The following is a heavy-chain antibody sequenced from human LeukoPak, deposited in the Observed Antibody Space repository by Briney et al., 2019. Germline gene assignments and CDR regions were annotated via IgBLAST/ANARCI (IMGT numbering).Heavy chain of an antibody. D-gene: IGHD4-11*01. V-gene: IGHV3-33*01. CDR1: GYTFSSYG. CDR2: IWSDESRK. Sequence: GGSLRLSCAASGYTFSSYGMHWVRQRPGKGLEWLTVIWSDESRKYYGDSVKGRFTVSRDNSKNTLYLDINSLRVDDTAVYYCAREGLTTSRNNAFDIWGQGTMVAVSS. J-gene: IGHJ3*02. CDR3: AREGLTTSRNNAFDI.